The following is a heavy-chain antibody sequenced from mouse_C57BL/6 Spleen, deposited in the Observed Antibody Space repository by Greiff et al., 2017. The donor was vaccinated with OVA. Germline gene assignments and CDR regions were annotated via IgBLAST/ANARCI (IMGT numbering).Heavy chain of an antibody. CDR2: ISGGGGNS. J-gene: IGHJ2*01. CDR3: ARGDYPDY. Sequence: EVKLVESGGGLVKPGGSLKLSCAASGFTFSSYTMSWVRQTPEKRLEWVATISGGGGNSSYPDSVKGRFPISRDNAKNTLYLHMSSLRAEDTALYYCARGDYPDYWGQGTTLTVSS. CDR1: GFTFSSYT. D-gene: IGHD2-4*01. V-gene: IGHV5-9*01.